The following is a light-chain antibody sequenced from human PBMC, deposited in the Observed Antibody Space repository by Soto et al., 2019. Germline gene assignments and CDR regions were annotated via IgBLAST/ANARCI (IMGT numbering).Light chain of an antibody. CDR3: MQGTHWPIT. CDR2: RVC. Sequence: DVVLTQTPRSLLLTLGQPASISCRSNQSLVYGDGLAYFSWFQQRPGRSPRRLIYRVCIRDSGVPARFSGSGSGTDFALKLSRVEAEDVGVYYCMQGTHWPITFGQGTRLEIK. V-gene: IGKV2-30*01. J-gene: IGKJ5*01. CDR1: QSLVYGDGLAY.